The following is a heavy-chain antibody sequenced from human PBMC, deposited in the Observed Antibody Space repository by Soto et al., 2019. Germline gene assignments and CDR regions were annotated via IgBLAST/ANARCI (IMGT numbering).Heavy chain of an antibody. CDR2: IKQDGSEK. V-gene: IGHV3-7*01. CDR3: ARVLSSSWYYYYYGMDV. D-gene: IGHD6-13*01. CDR1: GFTFSSYW. Sequence: PGGSLRLSCAASGFTFSSYWMSWVRQAPGKGLEWVANIKQDGSEKYYVDSVKGRFTISRDNAKNSLYLQMNSLRAEDTAVCYCARVLSSSWYYYYYGMDVWGQGTTVTVS. J-gene: IGHJ6*02.